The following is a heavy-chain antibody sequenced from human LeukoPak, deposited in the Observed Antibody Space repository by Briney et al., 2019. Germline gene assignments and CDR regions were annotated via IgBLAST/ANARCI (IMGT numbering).Heavy chain of an antibody. D-gene: IGHD3-9*01. J-gene: IGHJ5*02. CDR1: GFTFSSYS. CDR3: ARDFRCFDYRDWFDP. V-gene: IGHV3-48*01. CDR2: ISSSSSTI. Sequence: GGSLRLSCAASGFTFSSYSMNWVRQAPGKGLEWVSYISSSSSTIYYADSVKGRFTISRDNAKNSLYLQMNSLRAEDTAVYYCARDFRCFDYRDWFDPWGQGTLVTVS.